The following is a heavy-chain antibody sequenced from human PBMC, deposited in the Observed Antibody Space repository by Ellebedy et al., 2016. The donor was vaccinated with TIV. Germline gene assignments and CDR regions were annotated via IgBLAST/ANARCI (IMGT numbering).Heavy chain of an antibody. J-gene: IGHJ6*02. D-gene: IGHD2-15*01. CDR3: ARGPIEEEIAPTPNFYYGLDV. V-gene: IGHV4-59*01. CDR2: ICHRGDT. CDR1: GGSIRGFY. Sequence: PSETLSLTCTVSGGSIRGFYWSWIRQPPGQGLEWIAYICHRGDTKYSPSLNSRVSWALYTSENQISLSLNSLTEADTAVYYCARGPIEEEIAPTPNFYYGLDVWGQGTTVTVSS.